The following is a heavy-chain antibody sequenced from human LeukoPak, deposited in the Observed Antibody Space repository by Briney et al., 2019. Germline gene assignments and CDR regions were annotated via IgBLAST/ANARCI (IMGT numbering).Heavy chain of an antibody. CDR1: GYTFTGYY. D-gene: IGHD3-3*01. V-gene: IGHV1-2*02. J-gene: IGHJ4*02. Sequence: GASVKASCKASGYTFTGYYMHWVRQAPGQGLEWMGWINPNSGGTNYAQKFQGRVTMTRDTSISTAYMELSRLRSDDTAVYYCARSSLGSTPHHYDFWSGYYMALDYWGQGTLVTVSS. CDR3: ARSSLGSTPHHYDFWSGYYMALDY. CDR2: INPNSGGT.